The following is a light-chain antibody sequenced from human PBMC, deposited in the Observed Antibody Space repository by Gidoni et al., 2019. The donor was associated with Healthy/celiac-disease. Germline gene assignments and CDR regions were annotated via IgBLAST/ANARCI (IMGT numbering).Light chain of an antibody. CDR1: QSIGTN. CDR2: GAS. J-gene: IGKJ1*01. CDR3: QQYNNWPRT. V-gene: IGKV3-15*01. Sequence: DILMTQSPATLSVSPGDRVTLSCRASQSIGTNFAWYKQRPGQAPRLLIYGASTRATGVSARFSGSGSGTEFTLSIKSLQSEDFAVYYCQQYNNWPRTFGQXTKVEIK.